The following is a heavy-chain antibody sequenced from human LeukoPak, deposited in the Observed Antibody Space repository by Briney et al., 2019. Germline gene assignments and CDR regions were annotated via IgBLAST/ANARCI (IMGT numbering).Heavy chain of an antibody. D-gene: IGHD5-18*01. CDR3: ASPYSAGY. J-gene: IGHJ4*02. CDR1: GFAVSSYR. CDR2: ISHLSVAI. V-gene: IGHV3-48*04. Sequence: GGSLRLSCAASGFAVSSYRMDWVRQAPGKGLEWVAYISHLSVAIYHADSVKGRFTISRDNAKNTLYLQMNSLRADDTGVYYCASPYSAGYWGQGTLVTVSS.